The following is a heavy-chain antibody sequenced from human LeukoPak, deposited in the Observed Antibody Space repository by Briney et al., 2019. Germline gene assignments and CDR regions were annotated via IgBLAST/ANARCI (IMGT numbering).Heavy chain of an antibody. V-gene: IGHV3-23*01. CDR3: AKDLDESSGYRFDY. CDR2: ISGSGGST. D-gene: IGHD3-22*01. J-gene: IGHJ4*02. Sequence: GGSLRLSCAASRFTFSSYAMSWVRQAPGKELEWVSAISGSGGSTYYADSVKGRFTISRDNSKNTLYLQMNSLGAEDTAVYYCAKDLDESSGYRFDYWGQGTLVTVSS. CDR1: RFTFSSYA.